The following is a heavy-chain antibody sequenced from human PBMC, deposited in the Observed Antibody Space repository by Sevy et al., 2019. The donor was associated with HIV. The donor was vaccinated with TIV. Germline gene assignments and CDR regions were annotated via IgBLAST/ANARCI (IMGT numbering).Heavy chain of an antibody. CDR1: GGSFSGYY. V-gene: IGHV4-34*01. CDR3: ARGLAMVQYYFDY. D-gene: IGHD5-18*01. J-gene: IGHJ4*02. CDR2: INHSGST. Sequence: SETLSLTCAVYGGSFSGYYWSWIRQPPGKGLEWIGEINHSGSTNYNPSLKSRVTISVDTSKNQFSLKLSSVTAADTAVYYCARGLAMVQYYFDYWGQGSLVTSPQ.